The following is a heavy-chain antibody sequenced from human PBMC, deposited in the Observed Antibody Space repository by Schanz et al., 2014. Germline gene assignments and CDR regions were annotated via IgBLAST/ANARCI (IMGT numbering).Heavy chain of an antibody. J-gene: IGHJ2*01. CDR3: ARDTTWRLDL. V-gene: IGHV4-61*02. CDR2: VFPNGIT. D-gene: IGHD1-1*01. Sequence: QVQLQESGPGLVKPSQTLSLTCTVSGGSIRSGTYYWSWIRHPAGKALEWVGRVFPNGITNYNPSLKSRSPIALATPKNQFSLTLTSLTAADTAVYYCARDTTWRLDLWGRGTLVTVSS. CDR1: GGSIRSGTYY.